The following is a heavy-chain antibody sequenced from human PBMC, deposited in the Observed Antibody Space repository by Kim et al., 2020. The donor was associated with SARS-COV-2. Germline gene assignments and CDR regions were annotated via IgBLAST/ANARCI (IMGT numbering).Heavy chain of an antibody. J-gene: IGHJ6*02. Sequence: SETLSLTCTVSGDSISSDYWSWIRQPPGKGLDWIGHIYYRGSTSYNPSLKSRVTISVDTSKNQFSLKLSSVTAADTAVYYCARDLRTDTNYGGYYYYAMDVWGPGTTVTVSS. CDR3: ARDLRTDTNYGGYYYYAMDV. CDR2: IYYRGST. CDR1: GDSISSDY. V-gene: IGHV4-59*01. D-gene: IGHD4-4*01.